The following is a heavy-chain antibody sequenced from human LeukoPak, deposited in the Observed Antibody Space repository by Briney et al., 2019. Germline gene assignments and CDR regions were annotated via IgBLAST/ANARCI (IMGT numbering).Heavy chain of an antibody. CDR2: IYYSGSA. J-gene: IGHJ6*02. D-gene: IGHD5-24*01. CDR1: GGSISSSSYY. Sequence: PSETLSLTCTVSGGSISSSSYYWGWIRQPPGKGLEWIGSIYYSGSAYYNPSLKSRVTISVDTSKNQFSLKLSSVTAADTAVYYCARDHGDGYNKGYYYYGMDVWGQGTTVTVSS. V-gene: IGHV4-39*07. CDR3: ARDHGDGYNKGYYYYGMDV.